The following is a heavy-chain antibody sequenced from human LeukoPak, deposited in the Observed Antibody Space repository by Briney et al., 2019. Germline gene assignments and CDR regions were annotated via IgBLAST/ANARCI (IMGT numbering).Heavy chain of an antibody. D-gene: IGHD3-22*01. CDR3: ARTSQYYYDSSAPWDGMDV. J-gene: IGHJ6*02. Sequence: SETLSLTCAVYGGSFSGYYWSWIRQPPGKGLEWIGYIYYSGSTNYNPSLKSRVTISVDTSKNQFSLKLSSVTAADTAVYYCARTSQYYYDSSAPWDGMDVWGQGTTVTVSS. CDR1: GGSFSGYY. V-gene: IGHV4-59*08. CDR2: IYYSGST.